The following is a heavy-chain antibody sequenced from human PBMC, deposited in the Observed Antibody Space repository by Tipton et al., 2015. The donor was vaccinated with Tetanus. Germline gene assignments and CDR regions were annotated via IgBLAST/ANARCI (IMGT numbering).Heavy chain of an antibody. CDR3: ARLVKYSYGHSRGTYFDY. J-gene: IGHJ4*02. V-gene: IGHV3-48*01. D-gene: IGHD5-18*01. Sequence: SLRLSCAASGYTFSSYSMNWVRQAPGKGLEWISCISSSSSTIYYADSVKGRFTISRDNAKNSLYLQMNSLRAEDTAVYYCARLVKYSYGHSRGTYFDYWGQGALVTVSS. CDR2: ISSSSSTI. CDR1: GYTFSSYS.